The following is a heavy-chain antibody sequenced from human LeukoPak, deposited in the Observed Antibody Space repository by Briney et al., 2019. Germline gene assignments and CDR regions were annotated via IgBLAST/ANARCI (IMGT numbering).Heavy chain of an antibody. J-gene: IGHJ4*02. V-gene: IGHV3-23*01. CDR1: GFTFSPYA. Sequence: GGSLRLSCAASGFTFSPYAMSWVRQAPGKGLEWVSNISGSGRGSNTYYADSVKGRFTISRDNSKNTLYLQMNSLRAEDTAVYYCARRAGAYSHPYDYWGQGTLVTVSS. CDR2: ISGSGRGSNT. D-gene: IGHD4/OR15-4a*01. CDR3: ARRAGAYSHPYDY.